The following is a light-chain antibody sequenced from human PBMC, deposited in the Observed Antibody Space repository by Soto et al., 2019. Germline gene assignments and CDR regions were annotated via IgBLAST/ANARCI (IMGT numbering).Light chain of an antibody. CDR3: QQYYSTPYT. J-gene: IGKJ2*01. Sequence: IVMTQSPDSLAVSLGERATINCKSSQSVLYSSNNKKYLAWYQQKPGQPPKLLISWASTRESGVPGRFGGSGSGTDFTLTISSLQAEDVAVYYCQQYYSTPYTFGQGTKLEIK. CDR2: WAS. V-gene: IGKV4-1*01. CDR1: QSVLYSSNNKKY.